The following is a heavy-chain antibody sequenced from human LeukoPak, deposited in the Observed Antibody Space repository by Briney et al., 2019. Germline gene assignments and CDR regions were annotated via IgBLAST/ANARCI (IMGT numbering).Heavy chain of an antibody. V-gene: IGHV4-31*03. D-gene: IGHD3-22*01. CDR2: IYYSGST. CDR3: ARESGGYDSSGYPFDY. J-gene: IGHJ4*02. CDR1: GGSISSGGYY. Sequence: PSETLSLTCTVSGGSISSGGYYWSWIRQHPGKGLEWIGHIYYSGSTYYNPSLKSRVTISVDTSKNQFSLKLSSVTAADTAVYYCARESGGYDSSGYPFDYWGQGTLVTVSS.